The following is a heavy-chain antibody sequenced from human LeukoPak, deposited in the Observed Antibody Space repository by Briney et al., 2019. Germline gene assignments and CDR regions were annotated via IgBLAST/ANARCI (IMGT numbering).Heavy chain of an antibody. CDR3: AKAGASHTAMDFLFDY. CDR2: ISFDGSRK. V-gene: IGHV3-30*18. Sequence: PGGSLRLSCAASGFTFSSYYMHWVRQAPGKGLEWVAVISFDGSRKYYPDSVKGRFTISRDNSMNTLYLQMSSLRVEDTAIYYCAKAGASHTAMDFLFDYWGQGTLVTVSS. D-gene: IGHD5-18*01. CDR1: GFTFSSYY. J-gene: IGHJ4*02.